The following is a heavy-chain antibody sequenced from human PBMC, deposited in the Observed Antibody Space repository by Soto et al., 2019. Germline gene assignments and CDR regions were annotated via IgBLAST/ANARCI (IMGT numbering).Heavy chain of an antibody. CDR3: ARTDIVAASSSYYGMDV. D-gene: IGHD5-12*01. Sequence: QVQLVESGGGVVQPGRSLRLSCAASGFTFSSYGMHWVRQAPGKGLEWVAVIWYDGSNKYYADSVKGRFTISRDNSKNTLYLQMNSLRAEDTAVYYCARTDIVAASSSYYGMDVWGQGTTVTVSS. CDR2: IWYDGSNK. J-gene: IGHJ6*02. V-gene: IGHV3-33*01. CDR1: GFTFSSYG.